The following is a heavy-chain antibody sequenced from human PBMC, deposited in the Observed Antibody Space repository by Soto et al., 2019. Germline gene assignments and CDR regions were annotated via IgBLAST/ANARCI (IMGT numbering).Heavy chain of an antibody. J-gene: IGHJ3*02. V-gene: IGHV3-21*01. CDR3: ARDLGYYDSSGRRSAFDI. Sequence: GGSLRLSCAAAGFTFSSYSMNWVRQAPGKGLEWVSSISSSSSYIYYADSVKGRFTISRDNAKNSLYLQMNSLRAEDTAVYYCARDLGYYDSSGRRSAFDIWGQGTMVTVSS. CDR2: ISSSSSYI. CDR1: GFTFSSYS. D-gene: IGHD3-22*01.